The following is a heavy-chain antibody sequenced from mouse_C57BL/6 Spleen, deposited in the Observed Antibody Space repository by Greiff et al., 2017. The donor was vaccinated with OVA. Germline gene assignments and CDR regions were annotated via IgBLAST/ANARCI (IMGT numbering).Heavy chain of an antibody. CDR3: ARSDFRYYGSSFYFDY. V-gene: IGHV1-52*01. Sequence: QVQLQQPGAELVRPGSSVKLSCKASGYTFTSYWMHWVKQRPIQGLEWIGNIDPSDSETHYNQKFKDKATLTVDKSSSTAYMQLSSLTSEDSAVYYCARSDFRYYGSSFYFDYWGQGTTLTVSS. J-gene: IGHJ2*01. CDR2: IDPSDSET. CDR1: GYTFTSYW. D-gene: IGHD1-1*01.